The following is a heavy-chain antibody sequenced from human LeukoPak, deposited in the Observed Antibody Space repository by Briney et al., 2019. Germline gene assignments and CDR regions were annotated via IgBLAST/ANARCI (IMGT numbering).Heavy chain of an antibody. V-gene: IGHV4-4*07. Sequence: SETLSLTCTVSGGSITSFYWNWIRQPAGKGLEWIGRIYTSGSTNYNPSLKSRVTISVDTPRSQFSLNLTSVIDADTAVYYCAKGPHRYSSTWFYSRASFYFDYWGQGALVTVSS. CDR1: GGSITSFY. J-gene: IGHJ4*02. CDR2: IYTSGST. CDR3: AKGPHRYSSTWFYSRASFYFDY. D-gene: IGHD2-2*01.